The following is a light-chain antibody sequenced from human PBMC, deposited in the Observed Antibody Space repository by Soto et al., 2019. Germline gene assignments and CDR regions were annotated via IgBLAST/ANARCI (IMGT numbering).Light chain of an antibody. J-gene: IGKJ3*01. CDR3: QEYNRASFT. Sequence: DIQMTQSPSSLSASVGDRVTITCRASQGISNYLAWYQQKPGKVPKLLIYAASTLQTGVPSRFSGSGSGTDFPLTISSLQPEDVATYYCQEYNRASFTFGPGTKVDIK. V-gene: IGKV1-27*01. CDR1: QGISNY. CDR2: AAS.